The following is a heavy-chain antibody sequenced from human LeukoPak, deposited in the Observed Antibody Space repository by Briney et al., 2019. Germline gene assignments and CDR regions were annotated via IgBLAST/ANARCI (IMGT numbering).Heavy chain of an antibody. CDR1: GFTFSNYW. CDR3: ARQPIYEAYFDF. J-gene: IGHJ4*02. D-gene: IGHD3-16*01. V-gene: IGHV3-7*01. CDR2: IKQDGSEN. Sequence: GGSLRLSCAASGFTFSNYWMSWVRQAPGRGLEWVANIKQDGSENYYVDSVKGRFTISRDNAENSLYLQMNSLRAEDTAVYYCARQPIYEAYFDFWGQGTLVTVSS.